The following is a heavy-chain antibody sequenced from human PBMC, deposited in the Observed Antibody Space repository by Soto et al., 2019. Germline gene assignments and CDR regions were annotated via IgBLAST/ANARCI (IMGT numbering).Heavy chain of an antibody. CDR2: INAGNGNT. Sequence: QVQLVQSGAEVKKPGASVKVSCKASGYTFTSYAMHWVRQAPGQRLEWMGWINAGNGNTKYSQKFQGRVTITRDTSASTAYMELISLRSEDTAVYYCARDRYCSSTSCHDAFDIWGQGTMVTVSS. J-gene: IGHJ3*02. V-gene: IGHV1-3*01. CDR1: GYTFTSYA. D-gene: IGHD2-2*01. CDR3: ARDRYCSSTSCHDAFDI.